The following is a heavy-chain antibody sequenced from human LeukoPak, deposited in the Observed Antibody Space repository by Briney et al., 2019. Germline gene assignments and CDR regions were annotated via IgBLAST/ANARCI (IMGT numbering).Heavy chain of an antibody. CDR1: GYSFTSYW. D-gene: IGHD3-3*01. J-gene: IGHJ4*02. CDR2: IYPGDSDT. V-gene: IGHV5-51*01. CDR3: ARLSADWSGYYPFLFDY. Sequence: GESLKISCKGSGYSFTSYWIGWVRQMPGKGLEWMGIIYPGDSDTRYSPSFQGQVTISADKSISTAYLQWSSLKASDTAMYYCARLSADWSGYYPFLFDYWGQGTLVTVSS.